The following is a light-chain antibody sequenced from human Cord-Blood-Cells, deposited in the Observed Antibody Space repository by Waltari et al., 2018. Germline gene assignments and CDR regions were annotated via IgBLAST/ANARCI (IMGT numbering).Light chain of an antibody. J-gene: IGLJ2*01. CDR2: DFS. Sequence: QSALTQPASVSGSPGQSITISCPGTSSDVGGYNYVSWYQQHPGKAPKLRIYDFSNRPSGVSNRFSGSKSGNTASLTISGLQAEDEADYYCSSYTSSSTVVFGGGTKLTVL. CDR1: SSDVGGYNY. CDR3: SSYTSSSTVV. V-gene: IGLV2-14*01.